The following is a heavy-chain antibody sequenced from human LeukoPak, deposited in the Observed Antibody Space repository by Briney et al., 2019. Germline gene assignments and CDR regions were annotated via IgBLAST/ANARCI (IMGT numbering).Heavy chain of an antibody. V-gene: IGHV4-59*08. D-gene: IGHD4-17*01. Sequence: SETLSLTCTVSGGSISSYYWSWIRQPPGKGLEWIGYIYYSGSTNYNPSLKSRVTISVDTSKNQFSLKLSSVTAADTAVYYCARVPPTVTTTGNWFDPWGQGTLVTVSS. CDR1: GGSISSYY. J-gene: IGHJ5*02. CDR2: IYYSGST. CDR3: ARVPPTVTTTGNWFDP.